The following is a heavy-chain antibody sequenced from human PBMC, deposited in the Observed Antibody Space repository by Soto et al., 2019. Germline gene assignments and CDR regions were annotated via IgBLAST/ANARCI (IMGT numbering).Heavy chain of an antibody. D-gene: IGHD4-17*01. CDR3: ASGHDYGDYAFDY. CDR1: GGTFSSYA. Sequence: SVKVSCKASGGTFSSYAISWLRQAPGQRLEWMGGNIPIFGTATYAQQFQGGVTITAEESTSAAYMELSSLRSEDTAVSYCASGHDYGDYAFDYWGQGSLVAVSS. V-gene: IGHV1-69*13. CDR2: NIPIFGTA. J-gene: IGHJ4*02.